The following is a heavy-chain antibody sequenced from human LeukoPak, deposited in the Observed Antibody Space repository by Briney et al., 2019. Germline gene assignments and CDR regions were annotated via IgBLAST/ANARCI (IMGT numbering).Heavy chain of an antibody. CDR1: GFTFSRFA. Sequence: GSLKLSCAASGFTFSRFAMNWVRQAPGKGLEWISYINTDSSDIHYADSVKGRFTISRDNAGNTLFLQLSSLRAEDSAVYYCARDTFQPGLIDSWGQGTLVTVSS. D-gene: IGHD2-2*01. CDR3: ARDTFQPGLIDS. V-gene: IGHV3-21*05. CDR2: INTDSSDI. J-gene: IGHJ4*02.